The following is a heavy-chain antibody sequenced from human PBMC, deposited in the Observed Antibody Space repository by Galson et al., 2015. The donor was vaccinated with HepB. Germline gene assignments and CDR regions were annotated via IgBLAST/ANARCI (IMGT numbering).Heavy chain of an antibody. V-gene: IGHV3-33*01. CDR2: IWYDGSNK. J-gene: IGHJ4*02. CDR3: ARDYRVASFFDY. Sequence: SLRLSCAASGFTFSSYGMHWVRQAPGKGLEWVAVIWYDGSNKYYADSVKGRFTISRDNSKNTLYLQMNSLRAEGTAVYYCARDYRVASFFDYWGQGTLVTVSS. CDR1: GFTFSSYG. D-gene: IGHD2-15*01.